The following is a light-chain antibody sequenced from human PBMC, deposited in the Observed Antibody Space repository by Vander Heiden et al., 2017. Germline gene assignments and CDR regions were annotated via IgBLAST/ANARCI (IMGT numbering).Light chain of an antibody. CDR3: QSYDSSLSGPVV. J-gene: IGLJ2*01. CDR2: GNS. Sequence: QYVLTQPPSVSGAPGQRVTISCTGSSSNIGAGYDVHWYQQLPGTAPKLLIYGNSNRPSGVPDRFSGSKSGTSASLAITGLQAEDEADYYCQSYDSSLSGPVVFGGGTKLTAL. V-gene: IGLV1-40*01. CDR1: SSNIGAGYD.